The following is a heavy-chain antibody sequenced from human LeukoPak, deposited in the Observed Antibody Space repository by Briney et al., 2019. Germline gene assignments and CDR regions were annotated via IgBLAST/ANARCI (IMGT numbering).Heavy chain of an antibody. J-gene: IGHJ5*02. V-gene: IGHV3-21*04. D-gene: IGHD2-21*01. CDR1: GFTFSDYS. CDR2: ISGSGGST. CDR3: ARDLSMWGLVPGRNWFDP. Sequence: PGGSLRLSCAASGFTFSDYSMNWVRQAPGKGLEWVSAISGSGGSTYYADSVKGRFTISRDNAKNSLYLQMNSLRAEDTALYYCARDLSMWGLVPGRNWFDPWGQGTLVTVSS.